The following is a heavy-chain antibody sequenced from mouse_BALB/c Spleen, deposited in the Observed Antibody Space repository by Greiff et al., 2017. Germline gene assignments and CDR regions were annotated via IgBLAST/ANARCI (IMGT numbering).Heavy chain of an antibody. J-gene: IGHJ4*01. D-gene: IGHD2-4*01. Sequence: QVQLKESGPGLVQPSQSLSITCTVSGFSLTSYGVHWVRQSPGKGLEWLGVIWSGGSTDYNAAFISRLSISKDNSKSQVFFKMNSLQANDTAIYYCARIDYDYDESMDYWGQGTSVTVSS. CDR2: IWSGGST. V-gene: IGHV2-2*02. CDR1: GFSLTSYG. CDR3: ARIDYDYDESMDY.